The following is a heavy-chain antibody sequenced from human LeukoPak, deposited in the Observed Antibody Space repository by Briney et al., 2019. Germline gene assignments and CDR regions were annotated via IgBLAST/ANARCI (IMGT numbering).Heavy chain of an antibody. CDR3: ATGDFIRRTLRLVLYAFDI. V-gene: IGHV1-24*01. CDR1: GYTLTELS. CDR2: FDPEDGET. Sequence: ASAKVSCKVSGYTLTELSMHWVRQAPGKGLEWMGGFDPEDGETIYAQKFQGRVTMTEDTSTDTAYMELSSLRSEDTAVYYCATGDFIRRTLRLVLYAFDIWGQGTMVTVSS. J-gene: IGHJ3*02. D-gene: IGHD3-9*01.